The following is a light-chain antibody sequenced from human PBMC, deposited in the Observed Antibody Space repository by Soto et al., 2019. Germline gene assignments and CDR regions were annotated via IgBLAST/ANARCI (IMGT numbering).Light chain of an antibody. V-gene: IGKV1-39*01. Sequence: DTEMTLSPSSLSASVGDRLTITRRASQSISIYLNWYQQKPGKPPTLLINAASGLQSGVPSRFRGGGSGTDFTLTISILKDEDFATYFCQLSYCTLFTFGPGTMVDLK. CDR1: QSISIY. CDR2: AAS. J-gene: IGKJ3*01. CDR3: QLSYCTLFT.